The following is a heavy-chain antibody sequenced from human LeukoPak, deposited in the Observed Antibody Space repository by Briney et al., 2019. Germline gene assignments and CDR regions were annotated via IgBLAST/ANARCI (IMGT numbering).Heavy chain of an antibody. Sequence: ASVKVSCKASGYTFTSYGISWVRQAPGQGLEWMGWISAYNGNTNYAQKLQGRVTMTTDTSTSTAYMELRSLRSDDTAVYYCAREWGLAAAGSQCYYGMDVWGQGTTVTVSS. V-gene: IGHV1-18*01. CDR2: ISAYNGNT. J-gene: IGHJ6*02. CDR1: GYTFTSYG. D-gene: IGHD6-13*01. CDR3: AREWGLAAAGSQCYYGMDV.